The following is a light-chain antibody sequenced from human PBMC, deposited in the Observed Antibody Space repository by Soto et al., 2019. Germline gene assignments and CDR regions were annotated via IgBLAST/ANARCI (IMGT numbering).Light chain of an antibody. CDR3: QQDKRYSYT. V-gene: IGKV1-5*01. Sequence: DIQMPQSPSTLSASVGDRVTITCRASQSITTWLAWYQQKPGKAPKLLIYDASSLESGVPSRFSGSGAGTECTLTINSLQSEDFATYYCQQDKRYSYTFGQGTRLEIK. CDR2: DAS. CDR1: QSITTW. J-gene: IGKJ2*01.